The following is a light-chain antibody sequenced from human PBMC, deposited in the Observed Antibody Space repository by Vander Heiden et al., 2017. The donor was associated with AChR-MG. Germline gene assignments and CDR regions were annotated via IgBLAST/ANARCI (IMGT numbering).Light chain of an antibody. CDR2: GAS. Sequence: DIVLTQSPGTLSLSPGERATLSCRARQSVSSSNSAWYQQKPGQAPRLLIYGASSRATGIPDRFSGSGSGTDFTLTISRLEPEDFAVYYCQQYGSSQFTFGPGTKVDI. V-gene: IGKV3-20*01. CDR3: QQYGSSQFT. J-gene: IGKJ3*01. CDR1: QSVSSSN.